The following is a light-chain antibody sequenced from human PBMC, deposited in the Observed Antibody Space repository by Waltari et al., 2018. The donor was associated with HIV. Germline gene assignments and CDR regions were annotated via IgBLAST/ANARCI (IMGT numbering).Light chain of an antibody. CDR2: DVN. V-gene: IGLV2-14*03. CDR3: SSYSSSSTRV. CDR1: SSDVGGYNY. J-gene: IGLJ3*02. Sequence: HSALPQPASVSGSPGQSITISCTGTSSDVGGYNYVSWYQRQPGKAPKPMIYDVNNRPSGVAHRFAGSKSGNTASLTTSGLQDEEEADYYCSSYSSSSTRVFGGGTKVTVL.